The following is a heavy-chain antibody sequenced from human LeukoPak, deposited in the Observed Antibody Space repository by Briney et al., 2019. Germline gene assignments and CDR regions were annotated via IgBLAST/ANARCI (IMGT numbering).Heavy chain of an antibody. Sequence: SVKVSCKASGGTFSSYAISWVRQAPGQGLEWMGGIIPIFGTANYAQKFQGRVTITADKSTSTAYMELSSLRSEDTAVYYCARMSARGYSGYSDWFDPWGQGTLVTVSS. CDR1: GGTFSSYA. CDR2: IIPIFGTA. J-gene: IGHJ5*02. CDR3: ARMSARGYSGYSDWFDP. D-gene: IGHD5-12*01. V-gene: IGHV1-69*06.